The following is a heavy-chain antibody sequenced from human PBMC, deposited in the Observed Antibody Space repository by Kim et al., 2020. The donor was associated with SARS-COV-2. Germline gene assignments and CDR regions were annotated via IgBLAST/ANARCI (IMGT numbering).Heavy chain of an antibody. V-gene: IGHV3-30-3*01. D-gene: IGHD5-18*01. CDR3: ARDQQLWLQYYFDY. CDR1: GFTFSSYA. CDR2: ISYDANNK. J-gene: IGHJ4*02. Sequence: GGSLRLSCAASGFTFSSYAMHWVRQAPGKGLEWVAVISYDANNKYYADSVKGRFTISRDNSKNTLYLEMNSLRAEDTAVYYCARDQQLWLQYYFDYWGQG.